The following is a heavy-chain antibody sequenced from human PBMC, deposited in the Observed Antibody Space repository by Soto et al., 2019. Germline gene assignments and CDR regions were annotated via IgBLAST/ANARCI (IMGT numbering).Heavy chain of an antibody. Sequence: PSETLSLTCAVSGYSISSSNWWGWIRQPPGKGLEWIGYIYYSGSTYYNPSLKSRVTMSVDTSKNQFSLKLSSVTAVDTAVYYCARAPSSDCTNGVCPYYFDYWGQGTLVTVSS. V-gene: IGHV4-28*03. CDR3: ARAPSSDCTNGVCPYYFDY. CDR1: GYSISSSNW. D-gene: IGHD2-8*01. CDR2: IYYSGST. J-gene: IGHJ4*02.